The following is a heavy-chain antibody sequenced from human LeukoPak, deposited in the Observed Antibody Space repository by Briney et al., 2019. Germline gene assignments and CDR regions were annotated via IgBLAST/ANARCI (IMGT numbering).Heavy chain of an antibody. CDR1: GFTFSSYA. CDR2: ISGSGGST. J-gene: IGHJ4*02. D-gene: IGHD6-13*01. Sequence: PGGSLRLSCAASGFTFSSYAMSWVRQAPGKGLEWVSAISGSGGSTYYADSVKGRFTISRDNSKNTLYLQMNSLRAEDTAVYYCAKDPYSSSWYFWYYWGQGTLVTVSS. V-gene: IGHV3-23*01. CDR3: AKDPYSSSWYFWYY.